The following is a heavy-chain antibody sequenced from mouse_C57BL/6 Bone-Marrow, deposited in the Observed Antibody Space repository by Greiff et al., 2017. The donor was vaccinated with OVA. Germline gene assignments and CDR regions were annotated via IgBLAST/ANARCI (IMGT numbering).Heavy chain of an antibody. V-gene: IGHV1-18*01. Sequence: VQLQQSGPELVKPGASVKIPCKASGYTFTDYNMDWVKQSHGKSLEWIGDINPNNGGTIYNQKFKGQATLTVDKSSSTAYMELRSLTSEDTAVYYCARGVTVPYWYFDVGGTGTTVTVSS. CDR1: GYTFTDYN. D-gene: IGHD2-1*01. CDR2: INPNNGGT. J-gene: IGHJ1*03. CDR3: ARGVTVPYWYFDV.